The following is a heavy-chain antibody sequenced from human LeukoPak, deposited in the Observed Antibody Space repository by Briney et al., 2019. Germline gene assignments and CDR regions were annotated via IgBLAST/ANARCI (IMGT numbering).Heavy chain of an antibody. Sequence: SETLSLTCTVSGGSISGSNYYWGWIRQPPGKGLEWIGTIYYSGSTYYSPSLKSRVTISIDTSKNHFSLKLTSVTAADTAVYYCARIRMAEYSSSPYFDYWGQGTLVTVSS. J-gene: IGHJ4*02. D-gene: IGHD6-6*01. CDR3: ARIRMAEYSSSPYFDY. CDR1: GGSISGSNYY. CDR2: IYYSGST. V-gene: IGHV4-39*07.